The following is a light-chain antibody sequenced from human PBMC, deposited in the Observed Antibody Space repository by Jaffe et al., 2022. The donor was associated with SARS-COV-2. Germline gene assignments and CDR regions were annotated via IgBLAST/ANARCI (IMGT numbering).Light chain of an antibody. Sequence: SYELTQPPSVSVSPGQTARITCSGDALPRQYTFWYQQKPGQAPVLVIYKDTERPSGIPERFSGSSSGTTVTLTISGVLAEDEAHYYCQSADSSYIWVFGGGTKLTVL. CDR3: QSADSSYIWV. CDR2: KDT. J-gene: IGLJ3*02. CDR1: ALPRQY. V-gene: IGLV3-25*03.